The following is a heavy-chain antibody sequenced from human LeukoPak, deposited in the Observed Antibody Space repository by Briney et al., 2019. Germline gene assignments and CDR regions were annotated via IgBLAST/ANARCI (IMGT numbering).Heavy chain of an antibody. CDR2: ISGSGGST. Sequence: GGSLRLSCAASGFTFSSYAMSWVRQAPGKGLEWVSAISGSGGSTYYADSVKGRFTISRDNSKNTLDLQMNSLRAEDTALYYCSKGQGYCTSGVCHTPFDYWGRGTQVSVSS. D-gene: IGHD2-8*01. J-gene: IGHJ4*02. CDR3: SKGQGYCTSGVCHTPFDY. CDR1: GFTFSSYA. V-gene: IGHV3-23*01.